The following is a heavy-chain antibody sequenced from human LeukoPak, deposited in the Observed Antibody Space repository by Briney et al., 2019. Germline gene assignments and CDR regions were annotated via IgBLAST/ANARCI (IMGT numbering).Heavy chain of an antibody. CDR3: ARGLLGFHRRQYYFDY. D-gene: IGHD1-26*01. V-gene: IGHV4-30-2*01. J-gene: IGHJ4*02. CDR2: IYHSGST. Sequence: SETLSLTCAVSGGSISSGGYSWSWIRQPPGKGLEWIGYIYHSGSTNYNPSLKSRVTISVDTSKNQFSLKLSSVTAADTAVYYCARGLLGFHRRQYYFDYWGQGTLVTVSS. CDR1: GGSISSGGYS.